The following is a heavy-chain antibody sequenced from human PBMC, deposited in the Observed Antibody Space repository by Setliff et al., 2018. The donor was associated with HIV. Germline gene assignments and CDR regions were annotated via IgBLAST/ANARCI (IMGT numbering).Heavy chain of an antibody. CDR1: GFTFSNYW. V-gene: IGHV3-21*01. CDR2: ISSSSNYI. CDR3: ARVVDTSGGYWGSFYRYMDV. D-gene: IGHD3-10*01. J-gene: IGHJ6*03. Sequence: GESLKISCAASGFTFSNYWMSWVRQAPGKGLEWVSSISSSSNYIYYADSVKGRFTISRDNAKNSLYLQMNSLRAEDTAVYYCARVVDTSGGYWGSFYRYMDVWGKGTTVTVSS.